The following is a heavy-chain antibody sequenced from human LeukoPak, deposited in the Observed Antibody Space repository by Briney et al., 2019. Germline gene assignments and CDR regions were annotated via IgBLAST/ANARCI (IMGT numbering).Heavy chain of an antibody. CDR3: ARGRRVRGVPRYYYMDV. D-gene: IGHD3-10*01. CDR2: MNPNSGNT. CDR1: GYTFTSYD. J-gene: IGHJ6*03. Sequence: GASVKVSCKASGYTFTSYDINWVRQATGQGLEWMGWMNPNSGNTGYAQKFQGRVTMTRNTSISTAYMELSSLRSEDTAVYYCARGRRVRGVPRYYYMDVWGKGTTVTISS. V-gene: IGHV1-8*01.